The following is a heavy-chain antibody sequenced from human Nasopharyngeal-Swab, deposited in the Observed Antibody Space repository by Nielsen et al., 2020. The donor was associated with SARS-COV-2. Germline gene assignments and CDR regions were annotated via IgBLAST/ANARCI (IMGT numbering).Heavy chain of an antibody. V-gene: IGHV3-23*01. J-gene: IGHJ5*02. Sequence: GESLKISCAASGFTFSSYAMSWVRQAPGKGLEWVSAISGSGGSTYYADSVKGRFTISRDNAKNTLYLQMNSLRAEDTAVYYCARAPYYGSGSYYYPAYNWFDPWGQGTLVTVSS. CDR2: ISGSGGST. D-gene: IGHD3-10*01. CDR1: GFTFSSYA. CDR3: ARAPYYGSGSYYYPAYNWFDP.